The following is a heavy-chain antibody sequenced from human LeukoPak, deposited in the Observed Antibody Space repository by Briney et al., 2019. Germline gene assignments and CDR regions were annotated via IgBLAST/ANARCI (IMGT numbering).Heavy chain of an antibody. CDR3: AKELSYDSSITDAFDI. V-gene: IGHV3-23*01. J-gene: IGHJ3*02. D-gene: IGHD3-22*01. Sequence: TGGSLRLSCAASGFTFSSYAMSWVRQAPGKGLEWVSAISGSGGSTYYADSVKGRFTISRDNSKNTLYLQMNSLRAEDTAVYYCAKELSYDSSITDAFDIWGQGTMVTVSS. CDR1: GFTFSSYA. CDR2: ISGSGGST.